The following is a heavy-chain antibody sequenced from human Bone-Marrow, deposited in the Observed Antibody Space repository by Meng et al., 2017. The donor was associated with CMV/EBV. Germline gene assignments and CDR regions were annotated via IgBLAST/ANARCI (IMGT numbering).Heavy chain of an antibody. D-gene: IGHD2-2*01. Sequence: GESLKISCAASGFTFSSYEMNWVRQAPGKGLEWVSYISSSGSTIYYADSVKGRFTISRDNAKNSLYLQMNSLRAEDTAVYYCARPSYEGSSTFFGYWGQGTLVTFSS. CDR3: ARPSYEGSSTFFGY. CDR1: GFTFSSYE. CDR2: ISSSGSTI. V-gene: IGHV3-48*03. J-gene: IGHJ4*02.